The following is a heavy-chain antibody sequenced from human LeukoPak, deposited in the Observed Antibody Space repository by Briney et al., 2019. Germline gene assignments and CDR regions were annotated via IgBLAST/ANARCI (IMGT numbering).Heavy chain of an antibody. D-gene: IGHD2-2*01. CDR1: GYTFTGYY. V-gene: IGHV1-2*02. J-gene: IGHJ5*02. CDR3: ARGILDIVVVPAAYWFDP. CDR2: INPNSGGT. Sequence: ASVKVSCKASGYTFTGYYMHWVRQAPGQGLEWMGWINPNSGGTNYAQKFQGRVTMTRDTSISTAYMELSRLRSDDTAVYYCARGILDIVVVPAAYWFDPWGQGTLVTVSS.